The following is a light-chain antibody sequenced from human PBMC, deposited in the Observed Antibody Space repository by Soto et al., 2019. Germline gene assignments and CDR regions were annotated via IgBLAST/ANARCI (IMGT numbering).Light chain of an antibody. J-gene: IGKJ2*01. CDR1: QSITSY. CDR2: AAS. V-gene: IGKV1-39*01. Sequence: DLQMTQSPSSLSASVGDRVTITCRASQSITSYLNWYQHKPGKAPKLLIYAASSLQSGVPSRFSGSGSGTDFTLTISSLQPEDFATYYCQQSYNTPRTFGQGTKLEIK. CDR3: QQSYNTPRT.